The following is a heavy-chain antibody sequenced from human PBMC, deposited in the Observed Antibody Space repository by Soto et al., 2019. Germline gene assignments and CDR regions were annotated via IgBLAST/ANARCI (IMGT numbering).Heavy chain of an antibody. J-gene: IGHJ6*03. Sequence: SQTLSLTCAISGDSVSSNSAAWNWIRLSPSRGLEWLARTYYRSRWYNDYAVSVRSRITVNADTSKNQFSLQLTSATPEDTAIYYCAGTTSHHWLYMDVWGRGTTVTVSS. V-gene: IGHV6-1*01. CDR3: AGTTSHHWLYMDV. D-gene: IGHD1-1*01. CDR2: TYYRSRWYN. CDR1: GDSVSSNSAA.